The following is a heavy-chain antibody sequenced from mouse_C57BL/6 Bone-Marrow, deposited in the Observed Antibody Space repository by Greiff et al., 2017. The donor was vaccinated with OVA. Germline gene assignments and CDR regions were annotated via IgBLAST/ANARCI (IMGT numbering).Heavy chain of an antibody. V-gene: IGHV5-4*03. D-gene: IGHD2-3*01. J-gene: IGHJ4*01. CDR2: ISDGGSYT. CDR1: GFTFSSYA. Sequence: DVMLMESGGGLVKPGGSLKLSCAASGFTFSSYAMSWVRQTPEKRLEWVATISDGGSYTNYPDKVKGRFTIARDNAKNNLYLQLSHLKYEDTAMYYCARAGWSYWGQGTSVTVSS. CDR3: ARAGWSY.